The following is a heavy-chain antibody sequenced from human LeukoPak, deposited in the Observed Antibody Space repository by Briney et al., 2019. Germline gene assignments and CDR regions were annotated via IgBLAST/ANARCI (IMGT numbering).Heavy chain of an antibody. V-gene: IGHV1-69*01. J-gene: IGHJ6*03. CDR2: IIPIFGTA. Sequence: SVKVSCKASGGTFSSYAISWVRQAPGQGLEWMGGIIPIFGTANYAQKFQGRVTITADESTSTACMELSSLRSEDTAVYYCARRHYYGSGSSYMDVWGKGTTVTIPS. D-gene: IGHD3-10*01. CDR3: ARRHYYGSGSSYMDV. CDR1: GGTFSSYA.